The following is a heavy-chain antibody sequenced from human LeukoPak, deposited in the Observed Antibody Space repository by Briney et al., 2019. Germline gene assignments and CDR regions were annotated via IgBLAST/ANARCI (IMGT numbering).Heavy chain of an antibody. CDR2: IKQDESEK. J-gene: IGHJ4*02. D-gene: IGHD1-26*01. CDR1: GFSFSNYW. Sequence: PGGSLRLSCTASGFSFSNYWMSWVRQAPGKGLEWVASIKQDESEKYYVDSVKGRFTTSRDNAKSSLYLQMNALRGEDTAVYYCARLVGDVTTWDCWGQRTLVTVSS. CDR3: ARLVGDVTTWDC. V-gene: IGHV3-7*03.